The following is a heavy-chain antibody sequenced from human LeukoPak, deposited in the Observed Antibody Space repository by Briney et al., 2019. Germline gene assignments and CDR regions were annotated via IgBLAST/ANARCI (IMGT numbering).Heavy chain of an antibody. J-gene: IGHJ5*02. Sequence: SETLSLTCTASGGSISSYYWSWIRQPPGKGLEWIGYIYYSGSTNYNPSLKNRVTISVDTSKNQFSLKLSSVTAADTAVYYCAREGDSDWFDPWGQGTLVTVSS. D-gene: IGHD3-16*01. CDR1: GGSISSYY. V-gene: IGHV4-59*01. CDR3: AREGDSDWFDP. CDR2: IYYSGST.